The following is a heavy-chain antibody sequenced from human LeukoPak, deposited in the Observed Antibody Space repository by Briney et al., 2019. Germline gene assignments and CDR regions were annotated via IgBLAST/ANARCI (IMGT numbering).Heavy chain of an antibody. D-gene: IGHD6-19*01. Sequence: ASVKVSCKASGYTXTSYYIHWVRQAPGQGLEWMEIINPRGGTTSSAQKYGGRVTMTRDTSTGTVYMELSSLRSEDTAVYYCATDWRRGGMAVAGTLFLYWGQGTLVTVSS. CDR3: ATDWRRGGMAVAGTLFLY. V-gene: IGHV1-46*01. J-gene: IGHJ4*02. CDR2: INPRGGTT. CDR1: GYTXTSYY.